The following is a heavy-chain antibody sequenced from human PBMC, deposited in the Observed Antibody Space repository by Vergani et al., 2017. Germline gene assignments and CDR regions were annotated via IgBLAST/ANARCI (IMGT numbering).Heavy chain of an antibody. Sequence: QVQLQESGPGLVKPSETLSLTCTVSGGSISSYYWSWIRQPPGKGLEWIGSIYYSGSTNYNPSLKSRVTISVDTSKNQFSLKLSSVTAADTAVYYCARGDSGYDTPFDYWGQGTLVTVSS. CDR3: ARGDSGYDTPFDY. J-gene: IGHJ4*02. D-gene: IGHD5-12*01. CDR2: IYYSGST. CDR1: GGSISSYY. V-gene: IGHV4-59*01.